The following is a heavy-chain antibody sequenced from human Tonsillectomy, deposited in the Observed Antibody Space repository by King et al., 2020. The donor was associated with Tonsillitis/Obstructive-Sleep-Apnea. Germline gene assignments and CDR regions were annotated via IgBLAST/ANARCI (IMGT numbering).Heavy chain of an antibody. D-gene: IGHD6-13*01. V-gene: IGHV3-49*04. CDR2: IRSKAYGGTT. J-gene: IGHJ6*02. Sequence: VQLVESWGGLVQPGRSLRLSCTASGFTFGDYAMNWVRQAPGKGLEWVGFIRSKAYGGTTAYAASVKGRFTISRDDSKSIAYLQMNSLKTEDTAVYYCTRVGSGITAVYGIDVWGQGTTVTVSS. CDR1: GFTFGDYA. CDR3: TRVGSGITAVYGIDV.